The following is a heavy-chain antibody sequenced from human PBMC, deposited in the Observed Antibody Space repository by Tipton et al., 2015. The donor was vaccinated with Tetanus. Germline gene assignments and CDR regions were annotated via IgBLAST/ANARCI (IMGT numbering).Heavy chain of an antibody. CDR1: GASIGSISYY. CDR2: TYYSGST. Sequence: GLVKPSETLSLTCTVSGASIGSISYYWSWIRQPPGKGLEWIGYTYYSGSTGYNPSLKSRVTISIDSSKNQFSLKLTSVTAADTAVYYCARGERYGDYAYWGQGALVTVSS. V-gene: IGHV4-61*01. J-gene: IGHJ4*02. CDR3: ARGERYGDYAY. D-gene: IGHD4-17*01.